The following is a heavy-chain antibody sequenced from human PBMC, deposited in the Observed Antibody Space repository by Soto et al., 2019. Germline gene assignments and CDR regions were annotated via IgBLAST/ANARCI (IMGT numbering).Heavy chain of an antibody. Sequence: EVQLLESGGGLVQPGGSLRLSCAASGFTFSNYAMSWVRQAPGKGLEGVSVISGSGDSTYYADSVKGRFTISRDNSKNTLYLQMNSLRAEDTAVYYCAKRGSGSYYVVWGQGTLVTVSS. V-gene: IGHV3-23*01. J-gene: IGHJ4*02. CDR3: AKRGSGSYYVV. D-gene: IGHD3-10*01. CDR2: ISGSGDST. CDR1: GFTFSNYA.